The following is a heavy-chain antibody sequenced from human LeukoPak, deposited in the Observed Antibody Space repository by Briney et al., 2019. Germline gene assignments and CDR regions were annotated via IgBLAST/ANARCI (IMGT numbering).Heavy chain of an antibody. V-gene: IGHV1-2*02. J-gene: IGHJ5*02. CDR1: GYTFIGYY. CDR3: ARDSYCYGSGSYYNANWFDP. D-gene: IGHD3-10*01. CDR2: INPNSGGT. Sequence: ASVKVSCKASGYTFIGYYMHWVRPAPGQGLEWMGWINPNSGGTNYAQKCQGRVTMTRDTYTSIAYIAVSALGSVDTAVYYCARDSYCYGSGSYYNANWFDPWGQGALVSVSS.